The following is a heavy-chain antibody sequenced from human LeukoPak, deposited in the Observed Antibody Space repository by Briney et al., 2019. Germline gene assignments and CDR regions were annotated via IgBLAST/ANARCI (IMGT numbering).Heavy chain of an antibody. Sequence: KAGGSLRLSCAASGFTFSSYGMNWVRQAPGKGLEWVSSISSSSSYIYYADSVKGRFTTSRDNAKNSLYLQMNSLRAEDTAVYYCARGKILDYWGQGTLVTVSS. J-gene: IGHJ4*02. CDR3: ARGKILDY. D-gene: IGHD3-10*01. V-gene: IGHV3-21*01. CDR1: GFTFSSYG. CDR2: ISSSSSYI.